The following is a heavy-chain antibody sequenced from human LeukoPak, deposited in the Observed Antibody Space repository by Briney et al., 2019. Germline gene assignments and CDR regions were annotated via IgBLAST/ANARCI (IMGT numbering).Heavy chain of an antibody. CDR1: GYTFTSYY. J-gene: IGHJ4*02. CDR3: ARELRGYSSGWPLYYFDY. Sequence: ASVKVSCKASGYTFTSYYMHWVRQAPGQGLEWMGGIIPIFGTANYAQKFQGRVTITTDESTSTAYMELSSLRSEDTAVYYCARELRGYSSGWPLYYFDYWGQGTLVTVSS. V-gene: IGHV1-69*05. D-gene: IGHD6-19*01. CDR2: IIPIFGTA.